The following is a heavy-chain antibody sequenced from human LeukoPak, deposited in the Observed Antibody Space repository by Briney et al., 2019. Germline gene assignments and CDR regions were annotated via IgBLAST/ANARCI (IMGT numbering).Heavy chain of an antibody. CDR3: ARDPMVRGVMTY. V-gene: IGHV3-66*01. D-gene: IGHD3-10*01. J-gene: IGHJ4*02. CDR2: IYSGGST. CDR1: GFTVSSNY. Sequence: GGSLRLSCAASGFTVSSNYMSWVRQAPGKGLEWVSVIYSGGSTYYADSVKGRFTISRDNSKNTLYLQVNSLRAEDTAVYYCARDPMVRGVMTYWGQGTLVTVSS.